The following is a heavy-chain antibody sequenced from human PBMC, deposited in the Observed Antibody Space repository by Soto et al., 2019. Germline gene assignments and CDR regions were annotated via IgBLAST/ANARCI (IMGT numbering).Heavy chain of an antibody. Sequence: PSETLSLTCTVSGDSISRSPYYWGWIRQPPGKGLDWIGSIYYTGITYYNPSFESRITISADSSKNQFSLRLTSVNAADTAVYYCARQGSSFRPPRPNWFDPWGQGTLVTAPQ. V-gene: IGHV4-39*01. CDR3: ARQGSSFRPPRPNWFDP. CDR2: IYYTGIT. D-gene: IGHD6-6*01. J-gene: IGHJ5*02. CDR1: GDSISRSPYY.